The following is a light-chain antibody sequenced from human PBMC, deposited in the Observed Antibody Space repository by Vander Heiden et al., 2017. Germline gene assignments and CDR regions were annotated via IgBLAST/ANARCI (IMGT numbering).Light chain of an antibody. CDR1: EDISRW. V-gene: IGKV1-12*01. Sequence: DIQMTQPPSSVSASVGDRVIITCRASEDISRWLAWYQQKPGVAPKLLIYATSRLQSGVPSRFSGSGSGTDFTLTISILQREDFATYYCQQATGFRLTFGGGTKVEIK. CDR3: QQATGFRLT. J-gene: IGKJ4*01. CDR2: ATS.